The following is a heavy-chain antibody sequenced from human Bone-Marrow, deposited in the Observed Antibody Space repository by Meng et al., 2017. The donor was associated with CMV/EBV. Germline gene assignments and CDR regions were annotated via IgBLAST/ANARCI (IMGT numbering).Heavy chain of an antibody. CDR3: ASTGDGCNLPIDY. CDR1: GGSISSGGYY. CDR2: IYYSGST. J-gene: IGHJ4*02. D-gene: IGHD5-24*01. Sequence: VSGGSISSGGYYWSWIRQHPGKGLEWIGYIYYSGSTYYNPSLKSRVTISVDTSKNQFSLKLSSVTAADTAVYYCASTGDGCNLPIDYWGQGTLVTVSS. V-gene: IGHV4-31*02.